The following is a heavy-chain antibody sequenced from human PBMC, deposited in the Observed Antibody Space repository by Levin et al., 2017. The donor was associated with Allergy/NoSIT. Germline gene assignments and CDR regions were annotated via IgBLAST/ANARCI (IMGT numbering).Heavy chain of an antibody. CDR3: ARIEPRIAVAVDY. CDR2: IYYSGST. V-gene: IGHV4-59*08. Sequence: GSLRLSCTVSGGSISSYYWSWIRQPPGKGLEWIGYIYYSGSTNYNPSLKSRVTISVDTSKNQFSLKLSSLTAADTAVYSCARIEPRIAVAVDYWGQGTLVTVSS. D-gene: IGHD6-19*01. J-gene: IGHJ4*02. CDR1: GGSISSYY.